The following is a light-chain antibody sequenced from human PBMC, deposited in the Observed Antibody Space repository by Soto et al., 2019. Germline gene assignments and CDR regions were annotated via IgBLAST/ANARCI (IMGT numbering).Light chain of an antibody. V-gene: IGKV1-39*01. CDR3: QQSYSNPFT. CDR1: QSIGGY. CDR2: AAS. Sequence: DIEITHSPSSLAASVGDRVTVTCRSSQSIGGYLNWYQQKPGKAPKLLMHAASTLQSGVPSRFSGSGSGTDYTLTISSLQPEDFATYCCQQSYSNPFTFGPGTKVDIK. J-gene: IGKJ3*01.